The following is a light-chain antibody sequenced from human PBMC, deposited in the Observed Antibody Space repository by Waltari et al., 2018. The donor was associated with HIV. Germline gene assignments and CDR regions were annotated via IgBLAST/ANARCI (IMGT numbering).Light chain of an antibody. V-gene: IGKV2D-30*01. J-gene: IGKJ2*01. CDR1: EGLVYRDGNTY. CDR3: MQGTHWPPT. Sequence: EVVMSQFPLSLAVTPGQPAPISCTSSEGLVYRDGNTYLNLFHQRPGQSPRRLIFRVSNWDPGVPDRFRGSGSHTNFTLEITRVQSDDVGIFYCMQGTHWPPTFGQGTRLEI. CDR2: RVS.